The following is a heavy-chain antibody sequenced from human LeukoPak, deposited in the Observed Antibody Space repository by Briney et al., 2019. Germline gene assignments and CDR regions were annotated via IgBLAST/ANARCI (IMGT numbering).Heavy chain of an antibody. Sequence: GRSLRLSCAASGFTFSSYGMHWVRQAPGKGLEWVANIKQDGSEKYYVDSVKGRFTISRDNAKNSLYLQMNSLRAEDTAVYYCARDQEFGGNSQHNWFDPWGQGTLVTVSS. CDR1: GFTFSSYG. CDR3: ARDQEFGGNSQHNWFDP. D-gene: IGHD4-23*01. CDR2: IKQDGSEK. V-gene: IGHV3-7*01. J-gene: IGHJ5*02.